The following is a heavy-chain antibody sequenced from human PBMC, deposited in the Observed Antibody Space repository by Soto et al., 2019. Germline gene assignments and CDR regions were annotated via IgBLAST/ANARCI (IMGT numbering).Heavy chain of an antibody. CDR3: AKAVTDWYFDL. V-gene: IGHV3-23*01. CDR2: ISGSGGST. J-gene: IGHJ2*01. Sequence: GGSLRLSCAASGFTFSSYAMSWVRQAPGKGLEWVSAISGSGGSTYYADSVKGRFTISRDNSKNTLYLQMNSLKSEDTAVYYCAKAVTDWYFDLWGRGTLVTVSS. CDR1: GFTFSSYA. D-gene: IGHD1-20*01.